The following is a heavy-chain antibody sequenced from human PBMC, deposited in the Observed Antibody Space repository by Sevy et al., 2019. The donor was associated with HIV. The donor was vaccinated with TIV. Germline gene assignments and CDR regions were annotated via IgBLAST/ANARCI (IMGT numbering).Heavy chain of an antibody. CDR1: GYTFSNYI. CDR2: ISTYNT. V-gene: IGHV1-18*01. J-gene: IGHJ1*01. D-gene: IGHD1-26*01. CDR3: ARAPSGSQGPGQYFQH. Sequence: ASVKVSCKASGYTFSNYIITWVRQAPGQGLEWMGRISTYNTNYAQKFQGRATMTTDTSTSTVYMELRSLRSDDTAVYYCARAPSGSQGPGQYFQHWGQGTLVTVSS.